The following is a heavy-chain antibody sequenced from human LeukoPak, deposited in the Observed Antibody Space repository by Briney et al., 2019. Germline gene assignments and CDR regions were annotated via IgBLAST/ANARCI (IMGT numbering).Heavy chain of an antibody. V-gene: IGHV1-8*01. CDR3: ARVVVRGVLAPYY. CDR1: GYTFTSYD. J-gene: IGHJ4*02. CDR2: MNPNSGNT. Sequence: ASVKVSCKASGYTFTSYDINWVRQATGQGLEWMGWMNPNSGNTGYAQKFQGRVTMTRDTSISTAYMELSSLRSDDTAVYYCARVVVRGVLAPYYWGQGTLVTVSS. D-gene: IGHD3-10*01.